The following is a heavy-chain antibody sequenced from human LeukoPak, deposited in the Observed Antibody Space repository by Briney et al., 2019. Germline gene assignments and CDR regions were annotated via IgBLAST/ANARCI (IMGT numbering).Heavy chain of an antibody. CDR1: GVSFSGYY. CDR2: INYCGST. V-gene: IGHV4-34*01. Sequence: SETLSLTCAVYGVSFSGYYWGWIRQPPGKGLEWIGEINYCGSTNYNPSIKCRATISVHTSKNQFSLKLSSVTAADTAVYYCARSMTTVTTRAPRAFDIWGKGPMVTVSS. J-gene: IGHJ3*02. CDR3: ARSMTTVTTRAPRAFDI. D-gene: IGHD4-11*01.